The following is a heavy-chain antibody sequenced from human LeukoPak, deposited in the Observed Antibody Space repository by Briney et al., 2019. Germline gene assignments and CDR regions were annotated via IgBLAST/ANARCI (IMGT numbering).Heavy chain of an antibody. V-gene: IGHV3-43*02. CDR2: ISGDGGST. Sequence: AGGSLRLSCAASGFTFDDYAIHWVRQAPGKGLEWVSLISGDGGSTYYADYVKGRFTISRDNSKNSLYLQMNSLRTEDTALYYCAKLGSNGNDYWGQGTLVTVSS. CDR1: GFTFDDYA. CDR3: AKLGSNGNDY. J-gene: IGHJ4*02. D-gene: IGHD1-26*01.